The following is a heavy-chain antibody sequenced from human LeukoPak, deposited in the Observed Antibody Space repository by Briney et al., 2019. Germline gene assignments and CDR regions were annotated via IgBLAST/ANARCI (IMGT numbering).Heavy chain of an antibody. Sequence: PSETLSLTCTVSGGSISSSSYYWGWIRQPPGKGLEWIGSIYYSGSTYYNPSLKSRVTISVDTSKNQFSLKLSSVTAADTAVYYCARLTRVDIPSWGQGTLVTVSS. CDR3: ARLTRVDIPS. J-gene: IGHJ4*02. CDR2: IYYSGST. D-gene: IGHD5-12*01. V-gene: IGHV4-39*01. CDR1: GGSISSSSYY.